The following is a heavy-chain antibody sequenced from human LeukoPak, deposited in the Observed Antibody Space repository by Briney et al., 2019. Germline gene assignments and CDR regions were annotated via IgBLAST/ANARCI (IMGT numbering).Heavy chain of an antibody. V-gene: IGHV1-46*01. CDR1: GYIFTDYY. D-gene: IGHD3-10*01. CDR2: INPGGGST. J-gene: IGHJ3*02. CDR3: ARGGFTTMVRGVIITLDAFDI. Sequence: ASVKVSCKASGYIFTDYYMHWVRRAPGQGFEWMGIINPGGGSTTYAQKFQGRVTMTRDTSTSTVYMELSSLRSEDTAVYYCARGGFTTMVRGVIITLDAFDIWGQGTMVTVSS.